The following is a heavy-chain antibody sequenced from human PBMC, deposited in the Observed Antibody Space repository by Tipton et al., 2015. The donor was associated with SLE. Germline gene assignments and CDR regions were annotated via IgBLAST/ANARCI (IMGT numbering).Heavy chain of an antibody. J-gene: IGHJ4*02. CDR3: AKWAVVVVVAATGPFDY. D-gene: IGHD2-15*01. CDR1: GFTFSSYA. CDR2: ISGSGGST. V-gene: IGHV3-23*01. Sequence: SLRLSCAASGFTFSSYAMSWVRQAPGKGLEWVSAISGSGGSTYYADSVKGRFTISRDNSKNTLYLQMNSLRAEDTAVYYCAKWAVVVVVAATGPFDYWGQGTLVIVSS.